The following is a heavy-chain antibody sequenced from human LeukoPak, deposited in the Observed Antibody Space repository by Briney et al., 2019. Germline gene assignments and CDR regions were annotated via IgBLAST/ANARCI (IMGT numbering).Heavy chain of an antibody. Sequence: SETLSLTCTVSGGSISSYYWSWIRQPPGKGLEWIGYIYYSGSTNYNPSLKSRVTISVDTSKNQFSLKLSSVTAADTAVYYCASLERDSSGWYNDYWGQGTLVTVSS. CDR2: IYYSGST. CDR1: GGSISSYY. CDR3: ASLERDSSGWYNDY. J-gene: IGHJ4*02. D-gene: IGHD6-19*01. V-gene: IGHV4-59*01.